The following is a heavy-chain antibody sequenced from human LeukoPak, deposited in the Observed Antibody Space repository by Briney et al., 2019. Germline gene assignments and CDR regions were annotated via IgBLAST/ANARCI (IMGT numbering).Heavy chain of an antibody. V-gene: IGHV1-2*02. CDR3: ARSSPPAYYDFWNGYLDY. D-gene: IGHD3-3*01. J-gene: IGHJ4*02. CDR1: GHTFTAYY. Sequence: ASVKVSCKASGHTFTAYYMHWVRQAPGQGLEWMGWINPNSGGTKYTQKFQGRVTVTRDTSTSTVYIALSSLRSEDTAVYYCARSSPPAYYDFWNGYLDYWGQGTLVTVSS. CDR2: INPNSGGT.